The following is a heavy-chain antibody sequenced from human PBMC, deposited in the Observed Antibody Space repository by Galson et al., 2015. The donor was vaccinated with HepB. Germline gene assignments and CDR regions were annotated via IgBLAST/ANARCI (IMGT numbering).Heavy chain of an antibody. V-gene: IGHV3-7*01. CDR1: GFTFSTYW. CDR3: ARDKVVGPTKFDY. Sequence: SLRLSCAASGFTFSTYWMSWVRQAPGKGLEWVANIRPDEGEIYYMDSVKGRFTISRDNAKNSLYLQMDNLRAGDTAVYYCARDKVVGPTKFDYWGQGTLVTASS. J-gene: IGHJ4*02. CDR2: IRPDEGEI. D-gene: IGHD1-26*01.